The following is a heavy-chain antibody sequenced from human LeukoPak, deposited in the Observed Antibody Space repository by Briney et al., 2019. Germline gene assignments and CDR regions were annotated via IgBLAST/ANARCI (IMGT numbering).Heavy chain of an antibody. Sequence: GASVKVSCKASGYTFTSYGISWVRQALGQGLEWMGWISAYNGNTNYAQKLQGRVTMTTDTSTSTAYMELRSLRSDDTAVYYCARSERVVTVDWFDPWGQGTLVTVSS. CDR2: ISAYNGNT. CDR1: GYTFTSYG. V-gene: IGHV1-18*01. D-gene: IGHD4-23*01. CDR3: ARSERVVTVDWFDP. J-gene: IGHJ5*02.